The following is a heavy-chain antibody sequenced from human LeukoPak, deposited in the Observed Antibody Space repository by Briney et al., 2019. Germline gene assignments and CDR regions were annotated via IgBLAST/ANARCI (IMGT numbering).Heavy chain of an antibody. J-gene: IGHJ5*02. D-gene: IGHD1-1*01. V-gene: IGHV1-2*02. CDR1: GYTFTGYY. CDR2: INPNSGGT. Sequence: ASVKVSCKASGYTFTGYYMHWVRQAPGQGLEWMGWINPNSGGTNYAQKFQGRVTMTRDTSISTAYMELSRLRSDDTAVYYCARDKLERPNWFDPWGQGILVTVSS. CDR3: ARDKLERPNWFDP.